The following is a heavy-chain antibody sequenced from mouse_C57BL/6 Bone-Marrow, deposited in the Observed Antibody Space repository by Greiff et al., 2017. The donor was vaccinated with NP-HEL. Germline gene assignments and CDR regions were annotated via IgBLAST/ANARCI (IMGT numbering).Heavy chain of an antibody. D-gene: IGHD5-1*01. CDR3: ARSYLYYFDY. CDR2: IYPRSGNT. Sequence: VKLVESGAELARPGASVKLSCKASGYTFTSYGISWVKQRTGQGLEWIGEIYPRSGNTYYNEKFKGKATLTADKSSSTAYMELRSLTSEDSAVYFCARSYLYYFDYWGQGTTLTVSS. CDR1: GYTFTSYG. J-gene: IGHJ2*01. V-gene: IGHV1-81*01.